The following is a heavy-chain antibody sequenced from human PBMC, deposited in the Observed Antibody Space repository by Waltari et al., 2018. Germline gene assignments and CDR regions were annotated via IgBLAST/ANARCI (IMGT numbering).Heavy chain of an antibody. Sequence: QVQLQQWGAGLLKPSETLSLTCAVYGGSFSGYYWSWIRQPPGKGLEWIVEINHSGSTNYNPSLKSRVTISVDTSKNQFSLKLSSVTAADTAVYYCARLPVASSSFDYWGQGTLVTVSS. CDR2: INHSGST. CDR3: ARLPVASSSFDY. CDR1: GGSFSGYY. V-gene: IGHV4-34*01. D-gene: IGHD6-13*01. J-gene: IGHJ4*02.